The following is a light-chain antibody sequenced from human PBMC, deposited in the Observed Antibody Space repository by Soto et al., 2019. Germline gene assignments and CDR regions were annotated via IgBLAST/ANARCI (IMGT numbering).Light chain of an antibody. CDR3: HQYNGFSYT. CDR2: KAS. J-gene: IGKJ2*01. CDR1: QTLSSR. Sequence: DIQMTQSPSTLSASVGDRVTITCRASQTLSSRLAWYQQKPGKAPKLLIYKASILESGVPSRFRGSGSGTEFTLTISSLQPDDFATYYCHQYNGFSYTFGQGTKLEIK. V-gene: IGKV1-5*03.